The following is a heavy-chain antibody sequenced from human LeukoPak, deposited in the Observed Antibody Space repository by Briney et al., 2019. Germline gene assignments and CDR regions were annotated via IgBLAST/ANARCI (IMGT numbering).Heavy chain of an antibody. Sequence: GGSLRLSCAASGFTFSSYSMNWVRQAPGKGLEWVSSISISSSYIYYADSVKGRFTISRDNAKNSLYLQMNSLRAEDTAVYYCAREGPGYSGYDENDSYYGMDVWGQGTTVTVSS. V-gene: IGHV3-21*01. CDR2: ISISSSYI. D-gene: IGHD5-12*01. CDR3: AREGPGYSGYDENDSYYGMDV. J-gene: IGHJ6*02. CDR1: GFTFSSYS.